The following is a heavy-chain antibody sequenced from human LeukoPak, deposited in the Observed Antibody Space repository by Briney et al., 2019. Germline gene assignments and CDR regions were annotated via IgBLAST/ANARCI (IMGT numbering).Heavy chain of an antibody. CDR3: ARDREALWFGGILDY. J-gene: IGHJ4*02. D-gene: IGHD3-10*01. V-gene: IGHV3-7*01. CDR2: IKQDGSEK. CDR1: GFTFSSYW. Sequence: PGGSLRLSCAASGFTFSSYWMSWVRQAPGKGLEWVANIKQDGSEKYYVDSVKGRFTISRDNAKNSLYLQMNSLRAEDTAVYYCARDREALWFGGILDYWGQGTLVTVSS.